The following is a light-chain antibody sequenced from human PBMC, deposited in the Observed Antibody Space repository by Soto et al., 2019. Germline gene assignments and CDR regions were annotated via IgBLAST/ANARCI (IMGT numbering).Light chain of an antibody. CDR2: WAS. V-gene: IGKV4-1*01. CDR1: QSVLYSSNNKNY. CDR3: QQYFSFPWT. Sequence: DIVMTQSPDSLAVSLGERATINCKSSQSVLYSSNNKNYLAWYQQRPGQPPNLLIYWASTRESGVPDRFSGSGSGTDFTLTISSLQAEDVAIHYCQQYFSFPWTFGQGTKVKIK. J-gene: IGKJ1*01.